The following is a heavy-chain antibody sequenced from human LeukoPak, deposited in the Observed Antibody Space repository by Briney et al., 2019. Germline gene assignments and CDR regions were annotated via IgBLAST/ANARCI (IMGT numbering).Heavy chain of an antibody. Sequence: SVKVSCKASGYTFTSYGISWVRQAPGQGLEWVGGIIPIFGTANYAQKFQGRVTITADKSTSTAYMELSRLRSDDAAVYYCARTLYIAAAPGGFDYWGQGTLVAVSS. CDR3: ARTLYIAAAPGGFDY. D-gene: IGHD6-13*01. CDR1: GYTFTSYG. J-gene: IGHJ4*02. CDR2: IIPIFGTA. V-gene: IGHV1-69*06.